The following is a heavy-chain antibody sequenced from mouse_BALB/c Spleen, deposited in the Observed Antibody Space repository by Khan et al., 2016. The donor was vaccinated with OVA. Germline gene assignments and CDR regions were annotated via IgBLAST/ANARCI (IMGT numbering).Heavy chain of an antibody. D-gene: IGHD1-1*01. CDR2: INPSTGYT. CDR1: GYTFINYW. V-gene: IGHV1-7*01. Sequence: QVRLQQSGAELAKPGASVKMSCKASGYTFINYWILWVKQRPGQGLEWIGYINPSTGYTEYNQNLKDKATLTADKSSSTAYMQLSSLTSEDSAVXYCARRVLRWDFDYWGQGTTLTVSS. CDR3: ARRVLRWDFDY. J-gene: IGHJ2*01.